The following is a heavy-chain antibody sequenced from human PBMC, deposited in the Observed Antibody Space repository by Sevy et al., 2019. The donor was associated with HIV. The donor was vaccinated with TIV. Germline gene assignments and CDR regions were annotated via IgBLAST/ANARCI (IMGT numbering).Heavy chain of an antibody. CDR2: IWNDRSNK. J-gene: IGHJ3*02. CDR1: GFTFSSFG. D-gene: IGHD3-22*01. Sequence: GGSLRLSCAASGFTFSSFGMHWVRQAPGKGLEWVAVIWNDRSNKHYADSVKGRFTISRDNSKNTLYVQMYSLKAEDRAVYYCASLPNNYYDTSGYSGKDAFDIWGQGTMVTVSS. CDR3: ASLPNNYYDTSGYSGKDAFDI. V-gene: IGHV3-33*01.